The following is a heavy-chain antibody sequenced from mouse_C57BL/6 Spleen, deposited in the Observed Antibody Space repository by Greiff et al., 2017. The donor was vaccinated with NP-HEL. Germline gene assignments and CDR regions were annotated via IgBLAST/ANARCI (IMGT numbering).Heavy chain of an antibody. Sequence: DVKLVESGGGLVKPGGSLKLSCAASGFTFSDYGMHWVRQAPEKGLEWVAYISSGSSTIYYADTVKGRFTISRDNAKNTLFLQMTSLRSEDTAMYYCARLYGRGYFDVWGTGTTVTVSS. CDR2: ISSGSSTI. V-gene: IGHV5-17*01. CDR3: ARLYGRGYFDV. J-gene: IGHJ1*03. CDR1: GFTFSDYG. D-gene: IGHD1-1*01.